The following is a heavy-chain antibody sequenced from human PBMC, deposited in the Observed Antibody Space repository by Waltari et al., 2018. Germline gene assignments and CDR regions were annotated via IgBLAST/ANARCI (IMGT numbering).Heavy chain of an antibody. CDR3: ARAGYCSSTSCWGYFDY. Sequence: QVQLVQSGAEVKKPGASVKVSCKASGYTFTSYGISWVRQAPGQGLEWMGWISAYNVNTNYSQKLQGRVTMTTDTSTSTAYMELRILRSDDTAVYYCARAGYCSSTSCWGYFDYWGQGTLVTVSS. CDR1: GYTFTSYG. V-gene: IGHV1-18*01. CDR2: ISAYNVNT. J-gene: IGHJ4*02. D-gene: IGHD2-2*03.